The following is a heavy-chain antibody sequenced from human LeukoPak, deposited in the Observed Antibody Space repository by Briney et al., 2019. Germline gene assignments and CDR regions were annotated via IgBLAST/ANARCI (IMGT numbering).Heavy chain of an antibody. CDR3: ASYTLSAAERPFDY. J-gene: IGHJ4*02. CDR2: FDPEDGET. CDR1: GYTLTELS. V-gene: IGHV1-24*01. D-gene: IGHD6-25*01. Sequence: ASVKVSCKVSGYTLTELSMHWVRQAPGKGLGWMGGFDPEDGETIYAQKFQGRVTMTEDTSTDTAYMELSSLRSEDTAVYYCASYTLSAAERPFDYWGQGTLVTVSS.